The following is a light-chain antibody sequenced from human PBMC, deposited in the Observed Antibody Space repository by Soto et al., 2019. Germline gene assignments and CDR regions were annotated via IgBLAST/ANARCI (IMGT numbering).Light chain of an antibody. Sequence: QAVVTQEPSLTVSPGGKVILTCGSTTGPVTTGHYPYWFQQKPGQAPRPLVYDTANIFSWTPVRFSGSLVGGKAALTLSGAQPEDEAEYYFLLSYRGDYVFGLGTKVTVL. J-gene: IGLJ1*01. CDR3: LLSYRGDYV. CDR1: TGPVTTGHY. V-gene: IGLV7-46*01. CDR2: DTA.